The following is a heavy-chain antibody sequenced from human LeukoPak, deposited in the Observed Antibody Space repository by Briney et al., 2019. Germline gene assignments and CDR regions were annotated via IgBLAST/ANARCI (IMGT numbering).Heavy chain of an antibody. CDR3: AKGGNDFYYYGLDV. CDR1: GFTFGSYG. CDR2: ISYDGSNE. Sequence: GGSLRLSCAASGFTFGSYGMHWVRQAPGRGLEWVAVISYDGSNEYYVDPVKGRFNISRDNSKNTLYLQMHSLRVEDTARYYCAKGGNDFYYYGLDVWGQGTTVTVSS. D-gene: IGHD1-1*01. J-gene: IGHJ6*02. V-gene: IGHV3-30*18.